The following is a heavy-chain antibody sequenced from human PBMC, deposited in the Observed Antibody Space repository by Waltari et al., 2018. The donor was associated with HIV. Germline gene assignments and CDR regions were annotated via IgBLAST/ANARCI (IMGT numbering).Heavy chain of an antibody. CDR1: GFTFSSYR. Sequence: EVHLVESGGGLVRPGGSLRLSCAASGFTFSSYRLNWARQAPGKGLEWISAITGSSSSIYYADSVKGRFTISRDNPKNSLYLQMNSLRDEDTAVYYCVRGLTYCGGDCSVGHWGQGTLVTVSS. J-gene: IGHJ5*02. D-gene: IGHD2-21*02. CDR3: VRGLTYCGGDCSVGH. V-gene: IGHV3-21*01. CDR2: ITGSSSSI.